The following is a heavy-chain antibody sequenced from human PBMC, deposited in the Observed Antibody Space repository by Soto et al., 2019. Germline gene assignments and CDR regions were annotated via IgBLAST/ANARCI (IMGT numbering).Heavy chain of an antibody. D-gene: IGHD6-13*01. CDR2: ISGSGGST. J-gene: IGHJ4*02. CDR1: GFTFSSYA. CDR3: ARRGPGTYFDD. Sequence: EVQLLESGGGLVQPGGSLRLSCAASGFTFSSYAMNWVRQAPGKGLEWVSVISGSGGSTYYADSVKGRFTISRDNSKNTLDRQMNSRRAEDTAVDYCARRGPGTYFDDWGQGTLVTVSS. V-gene: IGHV3-23*01.